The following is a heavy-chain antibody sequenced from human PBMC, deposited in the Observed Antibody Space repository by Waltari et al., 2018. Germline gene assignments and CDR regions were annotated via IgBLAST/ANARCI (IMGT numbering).Heavy chain of an antibody. CDR1: GGSITSTSHY. CDR3: ATYVGASVGTAAFDV. V-gene: IGHV4-39*01. J-gene: IGHJ3*01. CDR2: ISYSGAI. D-gene: IGHD3-16*01. Sequence: QLHLQESGPGLVKPSETLSLTCSVSGGSITSTSHYRGWIRQPPGKGLEWTGTISYSGAIYNNPSLKSRLTISVDTSKNQFSLKLSSVTAADTALYYCATYVGASVGTAAFDVWGQGTMVTVSS.